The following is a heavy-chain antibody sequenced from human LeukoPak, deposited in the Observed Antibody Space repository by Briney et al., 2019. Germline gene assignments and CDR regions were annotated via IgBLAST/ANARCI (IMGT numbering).Heavy chain of an antibody. V-gene: IGHV1-46*01. CDR3: ARGVEMATMV. D-gene: IGHD5-24*01. CDR2: INPSGGST. Sequence: ASVKVSCKASGYTFTSYYMHWVRQAPGQGLEWMGVINPSGGSTSYAQNFQGRVTMPRDTSTNTVYMELSSLRSEDTAVYFCARGVEMATMVWGQGTLVTVSS. J-gene: IGHJ4*02. CDR1: GYTFTSYY.